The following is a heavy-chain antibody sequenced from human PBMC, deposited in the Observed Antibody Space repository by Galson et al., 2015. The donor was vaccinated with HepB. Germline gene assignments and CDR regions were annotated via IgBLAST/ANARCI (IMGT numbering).Heavy chain of an antibody. CDR3: ARKGSSWFDP. CDR1: GYSFTSYW. D-gene: IGHD6-13*01. Sequence: QSGAEVKRPGESLKISCQASGYSFTSYWIGWVRQMPGKGLEWMGIIYPSDSDTKYSPSFQGQVTISVDKSISTAYLQWSSLKASDTAIYYCARKGSSWFDPWGQGTLVTVSS. CDR2: IYPSDSDT. V-gene: IGHV5-51*01. J-gene: IGHJ5*02.